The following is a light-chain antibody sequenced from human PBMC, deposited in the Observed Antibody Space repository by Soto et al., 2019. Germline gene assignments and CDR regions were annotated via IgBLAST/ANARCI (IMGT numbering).Light chain of an antibody. V-gene: IGLV2-14*01. Sequence: QSVLTQPASVSGSPGQSIAISCTGTSSDVGGYNYVSWYQHHPGKAPKLMIYEVSNRPSGVSNRFSGSKSGNTASLTISGLQAEDEADYYCSSYTPSSTLVFGTGTKLTVL. CDR3: SSYTPSSTLV. CDR2: EVS. J-gene: IGLJ1*01. CDR1: SSDVGGYNY.